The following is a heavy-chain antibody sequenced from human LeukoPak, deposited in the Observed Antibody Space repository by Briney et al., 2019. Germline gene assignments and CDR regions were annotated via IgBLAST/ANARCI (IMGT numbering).Heavy chain of an antibody. J-gene: IGHJ3*02. CDR2: IYYSGST. Sequence: SETLSLTCTVSGGSISSYYWSWIRQPPGKGLEWIGYIYYSGSTNYNPSLKSRVTISVDTSKNQYSLKLSSVTAADTAVYYCARETYYYDSSGYYYLAFDIWGQGTMVTVSS. CDR3: ARETYYYDSSGYYYLAFDI. CDR1: GGSISSYY. V-gene: IGHV4-59*01. D-gene: IGHD3-22*01.